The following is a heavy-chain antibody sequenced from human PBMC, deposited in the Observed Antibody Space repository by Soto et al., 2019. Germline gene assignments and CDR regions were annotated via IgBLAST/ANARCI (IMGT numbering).Heavy chain of an antibody. Sequence: QVQLQESGPGLVKPSETLSLTCTVSGGSISSYYWSWIRQPPGKGLEWIGYIYYSGSTNYNPSLKCRVTISVDTSKNQFSLKLSSVTAADTAVYYCARGKERVAMPSGYWGQGTLVTVSS. D-gene: IGHD2-2*01. CDR3: ARGKERVAMPSGY. J-gene: IGHJ4*02. CDR1: GGSISSYY. CDR2: IYYSGST. V-gene: IGHV4-59*01.